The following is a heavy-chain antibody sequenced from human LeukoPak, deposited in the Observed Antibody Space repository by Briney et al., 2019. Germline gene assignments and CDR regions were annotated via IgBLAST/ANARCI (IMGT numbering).Heavy chain of an antibody. V-gene: IGHV1-69*13. D-gene: IGHD6-25*01. CDR2: IIPIFGTA. Sequence: GASVTVSCTASGGTFSSYAISWVRQAPGQGLEWMGGIIPIFGTANYAQKFQGRVTITADESTSTAYMELSSLRSEDTAVYYCARGYSSGYFDYWGQGTLVTVSS. J-gene: IGHJ4*02. CDR3: ARGYSSGYFDY. CDR1: GGTFSSYA.